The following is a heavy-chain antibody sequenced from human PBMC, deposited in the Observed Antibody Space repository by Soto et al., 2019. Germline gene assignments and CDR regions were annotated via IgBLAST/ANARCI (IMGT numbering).Heavy chain of an antibody. Sequence: ASVKVACKASGYTFTTYALTWVRQAPGQGLEWMEWITVYNGNTNYAQKLQGRVTLTTDTSTSTAYMELRSLRSDDTAVYYCARDRGGGGDYAPYDYWGQGTQVTVSS. V-gene: IGHV1-18*01. CDR3: ARDRGGGGDYAPYDY. D-gene: IGHD4-17*01. CDR2: ITVYNGNT. CDR1: GYTFTTYA. J-gene: IGHJ4*02.